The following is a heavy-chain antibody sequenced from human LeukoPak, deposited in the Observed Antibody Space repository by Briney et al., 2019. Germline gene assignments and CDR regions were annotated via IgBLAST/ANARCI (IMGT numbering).Heavy chain of an antibody. V-gene: IGHV3-7*01. CDR2: INQDGTEK. D-gene: IGHD3-10*01. CDR1: GFTFTTYW. CDR3: AKVAKYYYGSETYYFFAH. Sequence: GGSLRLSCAASGFTFTTYWMSWVRQAPGKGLEWVANINQDGTEKYYVDSVKGRFTISRDYAKNSLYLQMNSLRVEDTAIYYCAKVAKYYYGSETYYFFAHWGQGTPVTASS. J-gene: IGHJ1*01.